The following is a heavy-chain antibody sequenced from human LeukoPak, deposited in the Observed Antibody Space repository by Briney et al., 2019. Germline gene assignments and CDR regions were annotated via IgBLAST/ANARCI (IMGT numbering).Heavy chain of an antibody. D-gene: IGHD2-2*01. CDR1: GFTFSIYA. CDR3: ARLGDIVIVAASILEY. CDR2: ISGNDAGT. J-gene: IGHJ4*02. Sequence: GSLRLSCEASGFTFSIYAMSWVRQAPGKGLELGSAISGNDAGTYYADSVKGRFTISRDNSKNTLYLQMTSLRAEDTAVYYCARLGDIVIVAASILEYWGQGTLVTVSS. V-gene: IGHV3-23*01.